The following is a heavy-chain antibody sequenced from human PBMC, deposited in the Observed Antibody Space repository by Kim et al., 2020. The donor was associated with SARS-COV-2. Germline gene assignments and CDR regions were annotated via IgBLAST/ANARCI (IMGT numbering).Heavy chain of an antibody. V-gene: IGHV3-23*01. J-gene: IGHJ4*02. CDR2: DST. CDR3: AKDRGYFDY. Sequence: DSTYYADTVKGRFTISRDNSKNTLYLQMNSLRAEDTAVYYCAKDRGYFDYWGQGTLVTVSS. D-gene: IGHD3-10*01.